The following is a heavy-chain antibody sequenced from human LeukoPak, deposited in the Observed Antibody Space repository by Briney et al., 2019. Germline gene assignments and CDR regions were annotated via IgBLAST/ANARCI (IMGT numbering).Heavy chain of an antibody. Sequence: SVKVSCKASGGTFSSYAISWVRQAPGQGLEWMGRIIPILGIANYAQKFQGRVMITADKSTSTAYMELSSLRSEDTAVYYCAREFGTTGTTQRKTYYYYYGMDVWGQGTTVTVSS. CDR3: AREFGTTGTTQRKTYYYYYGMDV. CDR2: IIPILGIA. V-gene: IGHV1-69*04. CDR1: GGTFSSYA. D-gene: IGHD1-1*01. J-gene: IGHJ6*02.